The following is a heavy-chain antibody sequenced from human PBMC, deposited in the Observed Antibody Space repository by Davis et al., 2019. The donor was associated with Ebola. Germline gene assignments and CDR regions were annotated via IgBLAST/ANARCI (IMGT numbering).Heavy chain of an antibody. J-gene: IGHJ4*02. D-gene: IGHD6-19*01. CDR1: GFTFSSYA. V-gene: IGHV3-30-3*01. CDR3: AKETEQWLVQVGYYFDY. CDR2: ISYAGSNK. Sequence: GESLKISCAASGFTFSSYAMHWVRQAPGKGLEWVAVISYAGSNKYYADSVKGRFTISRDNSKNTLYLQMNSLRAEDTAVYYCAKETEQWLVQVGYYFDYWGQGTLVTVSS.